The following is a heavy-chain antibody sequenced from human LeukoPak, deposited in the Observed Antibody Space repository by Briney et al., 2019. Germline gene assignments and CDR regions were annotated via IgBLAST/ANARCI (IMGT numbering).Heavy chain of an antibody. D-gene: IGHD2-2*01. CDR3: AKDLEYQLSTPLFFDY. V-gene: IGHV3-30*02. Sequence: PGGSLRLSCAASGFTFSSYGMHWVRQAPGKGLEWVAFIRYDGSNKYYADSVKGRFTISRDNSKNTLYLQMNSLRAEDTAVYYCAKDLEYQLSTPLFFDYWGQGTLVTVSS. J-gene: IGHJ4*02. CDR1: GFTFSSYG. CDR2: IRYDGSNK.